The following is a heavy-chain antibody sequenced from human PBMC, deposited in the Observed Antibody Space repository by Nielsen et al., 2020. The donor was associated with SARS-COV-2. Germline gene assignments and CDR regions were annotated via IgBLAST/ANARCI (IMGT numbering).Heavy chain of an antibody. CDR3: ARIANSPYDAFDF. Sequence: SGPPLVKPTQTLTLTCTFSGFSLSTSGVCVTWIRQPPGTALAWLALIAWDDDKYYTPSLKTRLTISKDTSKNQVVLTMTNMDPVDTATYYCARIANSPYDAFDFWGQGTMVTVSS. D-gene: IGHD4-23*01. J-gene: IGHJ3*01. CDR1: GFSLSTSGVC. V-gene: IGHV2-70*01. CDR2: IAWDDDK.